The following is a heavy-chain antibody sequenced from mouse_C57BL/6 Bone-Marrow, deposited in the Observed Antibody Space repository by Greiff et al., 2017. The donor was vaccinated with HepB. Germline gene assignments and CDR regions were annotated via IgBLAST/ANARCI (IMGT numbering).Heavy chain of an antibody. V-gene: IGHV1-64*01. Sequence: QVQLQQPGAELVQPGASVKLSCTASGYTFTSYWMHWVKQRPGQGLEWIGMIHPNSGSTNYNEKFKSKATLTVDKSSSTAYMQLSSLTSEDSAVYYCAREKKYYGSSFWFAYWGQGTLVTVSA. CDR2: IHPNSGST. CDR3: AREKKYYGSSFWFAY. J-gene: IGHJ3*01. CDR1: GYTFTSYW. D-gene: IGHD1-1*01.